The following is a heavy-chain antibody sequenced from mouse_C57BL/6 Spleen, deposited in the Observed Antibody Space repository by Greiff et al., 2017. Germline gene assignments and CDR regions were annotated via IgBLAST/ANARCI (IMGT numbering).Heavy chain of an antibody. CDR1: GYTFTSYW. Sequence: QVQLKQPGAELVRPGSSVKLSCKASGYTFTSYWMHWVKQRPIQGLEWIGNIDPSDSETHYNQKFKDKATLTVDKSSSTAYMQLSSLTSKDSAVYYCARGRVTTVVAYYYAMDYWGQGTSVTVSS. D-gene: IGHD1-1*01. J-gene: IGHJ4*01. CDR3: ARGRVTTVVAYYYAMDY. CDR2: IDPSDSET. V-gene: IGHV1-52*01.